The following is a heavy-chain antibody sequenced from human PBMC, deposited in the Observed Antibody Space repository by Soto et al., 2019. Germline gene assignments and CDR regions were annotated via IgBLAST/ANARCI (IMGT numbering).Heavy chain of an antibody. CDR2: ISGSGGST. J-gene: IGHJ6*01. CDR1: GFTFSSYA. Sequence: GGSLRLSCAASGFTFSSYAMSWVRQAPGKGLEWVSAISGSGGSTYYADSVKGRFTISRDNSKNTLYLQMNSLRAEDTAVYYCAKAWALDGSGNNAYYYYYGMDVWGQGTTVTVS. CDR3: AKAWALDGSGNNAYYYYYGMDV. D-gene: IGHD3-10*01. V-gene: IGHV3-23*01.